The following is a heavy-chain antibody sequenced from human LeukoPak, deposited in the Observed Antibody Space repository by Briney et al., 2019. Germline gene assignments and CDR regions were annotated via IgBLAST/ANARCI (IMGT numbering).Heavy chain of an antibody. V-gene: IGHV4-4*02. CDR1: GDSINSSNW. J-gene: IGHJ4*02. CDR2: ISHSGSP. D-gene: IGHD3-3*01. Sequence: SGTLSLTCAVSGDSINSSNWWSWVRQPPGKGLEWIGYISHSGSPSYNPSLKSRVTLSVDRSKNQFSLKLSSVTAADTAVYYCAREGDFWSGSFDYWGQGTLVTVSS. CDR3: AREGDFWSGSFDY.